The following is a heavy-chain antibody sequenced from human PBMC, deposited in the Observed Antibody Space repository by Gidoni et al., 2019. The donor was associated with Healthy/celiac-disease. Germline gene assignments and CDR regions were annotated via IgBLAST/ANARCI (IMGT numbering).Heavy chain of an antibody. CDR2: ISGSGGST. CDR3: AKDPGMGKGN. CDR1: GFTFSSYA. V-gene: IGHV3-23*01. D-gene: IGHD6-13*01. Sequence: EVQLLESGGGLVQPRGSLRLSCAASGFTFSSYAMGWVRPAPGKGLEWVSAISGSGGSTYYADSVKGRFTISRDNSKNTLYLKMNSLRAEDTAVYYCAKDPGMGKGNWGQGTLVTVSS. J-gene: IGHJ4*02.